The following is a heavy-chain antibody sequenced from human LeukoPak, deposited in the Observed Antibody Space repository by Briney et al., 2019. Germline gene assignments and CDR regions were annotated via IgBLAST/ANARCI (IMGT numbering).Heavy chain of an antibody. D-gene: IGHD5-18*01. CDR1: GFNFSDYY. CDR2: ISSSGSTI. V-gene: IGHV3-11*04. CDR3: ARDGQLWTYFDY. Sequence: MSGGSLRLSCAASGFNFSDYYMSWIRQAPGKGLEWVSYISSSGSTIYYADSVKGRFTISRDNAKNSLYLQMNSLRAEDTAVYYCARDGQLWTYFDYWGQGTLVTVSS. J-gene: IGHJ4*02.